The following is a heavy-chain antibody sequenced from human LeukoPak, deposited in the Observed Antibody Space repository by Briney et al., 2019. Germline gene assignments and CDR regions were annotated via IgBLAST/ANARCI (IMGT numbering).Heavy chain of an antibody. V-gene: IGHV1-2*02. CDR1: GYTFTGYY. CDR2: INPNSGGT. CDR3: ARVWDTAMVVCDY. Sequence: ASVKVSCKASGYTFTGYYMHWVRQAPGQGLEWMGWINPNSGGTNYAQKFQGRVTMTRDTSISTAYMELSRLRSDDTAVYYCARVWDTAMVVCDYWGQGTLVTVSS. J-gene: IGHJ4*02. D-gene: IGHD5-18*01.